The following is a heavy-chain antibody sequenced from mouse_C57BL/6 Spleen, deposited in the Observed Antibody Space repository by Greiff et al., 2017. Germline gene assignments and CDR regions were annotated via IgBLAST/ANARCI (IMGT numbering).Heavy chain of an antibody. D-gene: IGHD1-1*01. V-gene: IGHV1-19*01. CDR1: GYTFTDYY. CDR2: INPYNGGT. J-gene: IGHJ4*01. Sequence: VQLQQSGPVLVKPGASVKMSCKASGYTFTDYYMNWVKQSHGKSLEWIGVINPYNGGTSYNQKFKGKATLTVDKSSSTAYMELNSLTSEDSAVYYCARSLYGSSYLYYAMDYWGQGTSVTVSS. CDR3: ARSLYGSSYLYYAMDY.